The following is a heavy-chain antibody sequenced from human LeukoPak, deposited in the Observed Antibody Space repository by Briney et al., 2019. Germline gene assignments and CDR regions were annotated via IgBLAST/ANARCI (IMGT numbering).Heavy chain of an antibody. V-gene: IGHV1-2*06. CDR2: INPNSGGT. CDR3: ASSSLPSDAFDI. J-gene: IGHJ3*02. CDR1: GYTFTGYY. D-gene: IGHD2-15*01. Sequence: ASVKVSCKASGYTFTGYYMHWVRQAPGQGLEWMGRINPNSGGTNYAQKFQGRVTMTRDTSISTAYMELSRLRSDDTAVYYCASSSLPSDAFDIWGQGTMVTVSS.